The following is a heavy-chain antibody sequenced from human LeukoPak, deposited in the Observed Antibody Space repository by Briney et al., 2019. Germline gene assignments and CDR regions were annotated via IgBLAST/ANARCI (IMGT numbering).Heavy chain of an antibody. CDR1: GFTFSSYA. V-gene: IGHV3-30*04. D-gene: IGHD6-13*01. Sequence: GRSLRLSCAASGFTFSSYAMHWVRQAPGKGLEWVAVISYDGSNKYYADSVKGRFTISRDNSKNTLYLQMNSLRAEVTAVCYCARDPRPAYSSSWYYYYYGMDVWGKGTTVTVSS. CDR3: ARDPRPAYSSSWYYYYYGMDV. J-gene: IGHJ6*04. CDR2: ISYDGSNK.